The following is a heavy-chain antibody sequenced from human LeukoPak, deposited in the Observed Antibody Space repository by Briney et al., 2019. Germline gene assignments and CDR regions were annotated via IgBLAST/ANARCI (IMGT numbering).Heavy chain of an antibody. D-gene: IGHD3-3*01. Sequence: PGGSLRLSCAASGFIFSNYAMSWVRQAPGKGLEWVSGVSGNGGTPDYADSVRGRFTVSRDNSKNTLYLQMNSLRAEDTAVYYCASSLPYYDFWSGYLEYYYGMDVWGQGTTVTVSS. V-gene: IGHV3-23*01. CDR3: ASSLPYYDFWSGYLEYYYGMDV. CDR2: VSGNGGTP. J-gene: IGHJ6*02. CDR1: GFIFSNYA.